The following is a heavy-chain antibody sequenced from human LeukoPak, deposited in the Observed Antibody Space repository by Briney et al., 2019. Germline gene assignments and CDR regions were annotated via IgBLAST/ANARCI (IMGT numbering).Heavy chain of an antibody. CDR3: AKEGAYPILTYDS. V-gene: IGHV3-23*01. D-gene: IGHD2-2*02. Sequence: GGSLRLSCAASGFSLSTYALSWVRQAPGGGLEWVAAISGSGDKTYHADSVKGRFTISKDNSENRLSLQMDSLRAEDTAVYFCAKEGAYPILTYDSWGQGALVTVSS. CDR1: GFSLSTYA. J-gene: IGHJ5*01. CDR2: ISGSGDKT.